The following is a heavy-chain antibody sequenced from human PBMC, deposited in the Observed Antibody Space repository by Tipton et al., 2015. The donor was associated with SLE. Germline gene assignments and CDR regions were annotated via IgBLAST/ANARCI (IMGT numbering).Heavy chain of an antibody. CDR3: ARRRGSSWYEDYFDY. D-gene: IGHD6-13*01. J-gene: IGHJ4*02. CDR1: GGSISSHY. V-gene: IGHV4-59*11. Sequence: LRLSCTVSGGSISSHYWSWIRRPPGKALEWIAYINYSGSTNYNPSLKSRVTMSVDTSKNQFSPKLSSVTAADTAVYYCARRRGSSWYEDYFDYWGQGTLITVSS. CDR2: INYSGST.